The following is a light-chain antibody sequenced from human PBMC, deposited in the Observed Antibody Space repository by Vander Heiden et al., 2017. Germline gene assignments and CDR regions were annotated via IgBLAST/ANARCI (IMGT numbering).Light chain of an antibody. CDR1: LSISTY. CDR2: AAS. J-gene: IGKJ3*01. Sequence: DIQLTQSPSSLSASIGDRVTITCRASLSISTYLNWYQQKQGKAPKLLIYAASSLQSGVPPRFSGSGSGTEFTLTISSLQPEDCATYYCQQSFTTPRLTFGPGTKVNIK. CDR3: QQSFTTPRLT. V-gene: IGKV1-39*01.